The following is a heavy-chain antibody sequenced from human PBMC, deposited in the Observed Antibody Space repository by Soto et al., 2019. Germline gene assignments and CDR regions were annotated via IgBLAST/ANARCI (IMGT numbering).Heavy chain of an antibody. CDR2: INHSGST. Sequence: TSETLSLTCAVYGGSFSGYYWSWIRQPPGKGLEWIGEINHSGSTNYNPSLKSRVTISVDTSKNQFSLKLSSVTAADTAVYYCARGHLDYYGSGSYLQNYYYYMDVWGKGTTVTVSS. D-gene: IGHD3-10*01. CDR1: GGSFSGYY. CDR3: ARGHLDYYGSGSYLQNYYYYMDV. J-gene: IGHJ6*03. V-gene: IGHV4-34*01.